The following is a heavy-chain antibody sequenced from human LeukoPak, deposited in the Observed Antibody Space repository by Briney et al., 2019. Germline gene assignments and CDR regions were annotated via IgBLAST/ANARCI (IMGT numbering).Heavy chain of an antibody. D-gene: IGHD5-12*01. CDR2: IHSSGST. CDR1: GGSISGYY. J-gene: IGHJ4*02. V-gene: IGHV4-59*08. Sequence: PSETLSLTCSVSGGSISGYYWSWIRQTPGKGLEWIAYIHSSGSTSYNPSLKSRVSLSLDTSREQFSLKLSSVTAADTAVYYCARHGLIGYGSHFDNWGQGTLV. CDR3: ARHGLIGYGSHFDN.